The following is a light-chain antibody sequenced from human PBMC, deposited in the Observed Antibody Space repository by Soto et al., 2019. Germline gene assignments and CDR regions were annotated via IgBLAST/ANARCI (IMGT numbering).Light chain of an antibody. CDR1: QSVSSSY. CDR2: GAS. J-gene: IGKJ2*01. V-gene: IGKV3-20*01. Sequence: EIVLPQSPGTLSLSPGERATLSCRASQSVSSSYLAWYQQKPGQAPRLLIYGASSRATGIPDRFSGSGSGTGFTHTISRLEPEVFAVYFCQQYGSSPPFTFGQGTKVEIK. CDR3: QQYGSSPPFT.